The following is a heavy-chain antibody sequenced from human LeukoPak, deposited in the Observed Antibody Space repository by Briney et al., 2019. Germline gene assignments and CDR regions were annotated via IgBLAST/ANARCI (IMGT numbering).Heavy chain of an antibody. J-gene: IGHJ4*02. CDR3: AKGGKWDVTPFDY. V-gene: IGHV3-23*01. D-gene: IGHD1-26*01. Sequence: GGSLRLSCAASGFTFSNYAMSWVRQAPGKGLEWVSGISDSGGNTFYADSVKGRFTISRDNSKNTLYLQVNSLRAEDTAVYYCAKGGKWDVTPFDYWGQGTLVTVSS. CDR1: GFTFSNYA. CDR2: ISDSGGNT.